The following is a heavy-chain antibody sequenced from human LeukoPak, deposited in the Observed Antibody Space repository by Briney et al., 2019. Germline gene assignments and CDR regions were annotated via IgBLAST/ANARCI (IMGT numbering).Heavy chain of an antibody. D-gene: IGHD6-6*01. CDR1: GFNLSSYG. J-gene: IGHJ4*02. CDR2: ISSYGGST. Sequence: PGGSLRLSCAASGFNLSSYGMHWVRQDPGKGLEYVSAISSYGGSTYYANSVKDRFTISRDNSKNTVYLQMGSLRTEDMAVYYCARISRSHDYDYWGQGTLVTVSS. CDR3: ARISRSHDYDY. V-gene: IGHV3-64*01.